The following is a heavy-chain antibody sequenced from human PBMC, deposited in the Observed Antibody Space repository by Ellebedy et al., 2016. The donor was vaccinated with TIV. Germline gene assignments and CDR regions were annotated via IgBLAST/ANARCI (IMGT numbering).Heavy chain of an antibody. V-gene: IGHV3-74*01. J-gene: IGHJ4*02. Sequence: PGGSLRLSCAASGFTLSNYWMHWVRQAPGKGLVCVSRINSDGSSTSYADSVKGRFTISRDNAKHTLYLQMSSLRAEDTAVYYCVTSLIAPRDWGPGTLVTVST. D-gene: IGHD6-6*01. CDR3: VTSLIAPRD. CDR2: INSDGSST. CDR1: GFTLSNYW.